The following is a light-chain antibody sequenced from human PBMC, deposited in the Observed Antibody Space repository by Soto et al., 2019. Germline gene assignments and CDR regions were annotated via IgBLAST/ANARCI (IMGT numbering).Light chain of an antibody. J-gene: IGKJ1*01. CDR2: GAS. V-gene: IGKV3-20*01. Sequence: EVVLTQSPATLSWSPGERATLSCRPSQSVSGNYLAWYQQKPGQAPSLLMHGASCRAAGIPERFGGSGSGTDFTLTISRLEPEDFAVYYCQQHGSSPRTFGQGTKVDIK. CDR3: QQHGSSPRT. CDR1: QSVSGNY.